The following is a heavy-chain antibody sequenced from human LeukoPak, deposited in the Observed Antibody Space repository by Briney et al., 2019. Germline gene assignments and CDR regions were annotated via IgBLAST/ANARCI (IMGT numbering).Heavy chain of an antibody. D-gene: IGHD3-10*01. CDR2: ISSGGTYE. J-gene: IGHJ4*02. V-gene: IGHV3-30*01. Sequence: GKSLRLSCAASGFTFSNYAMHWVRQAPGKGLEWVSLISSGGTYEYYADSVKGRFTISRGNSKNTLYLQLNSLRAEDTAVYYCARDSTYYYDSGSSGPHYFDNWGQGTLVTVSS. CDR1: GFTFSNYA. CDR3: ARDSTYYYDSGSSGPHYFDN.